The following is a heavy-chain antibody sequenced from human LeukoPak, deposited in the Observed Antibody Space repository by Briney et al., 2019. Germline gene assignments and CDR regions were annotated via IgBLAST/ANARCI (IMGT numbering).Heavy chain of an antibody. V-gene: IGHV1-69*05. CDR3: ARAPPKQLLHLY. CDR1: GGTFNSYA. J-gene: IGHJ4*02. D-gene: IGHD6-13*01. CDR2: VIPIFSTT. Sequence: SVNVSRKASGGTFNSYAISWVRQAPGQGLEWMGAVIPIFSTTNYAQKFQGRVAITTDESTNTAYMELTSLKSEDTAVYYCARAPPKQLLHLYWGQGTLVTVSS.